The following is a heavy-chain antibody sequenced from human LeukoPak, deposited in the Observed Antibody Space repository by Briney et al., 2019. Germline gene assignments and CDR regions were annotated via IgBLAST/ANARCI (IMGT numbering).Heavy chain of an antibody. CDR1: GYTFTSYG. CDR2: INPNNGGT. J-gene: IGHJ4*02. CDR3: ARQLIFAY. Sequence: GASVTVSCTASGYTFTSYGISWVRQAPGQGLEWMGWINPNNGGTHYAQKFQGRVTMTSDTSISTAYMELSRLTSDDTAVYYCARQLIFAYWGQGTLVTVSS. D-gene: IGHD2-8*01. V-gene: IGHV1-2*02.